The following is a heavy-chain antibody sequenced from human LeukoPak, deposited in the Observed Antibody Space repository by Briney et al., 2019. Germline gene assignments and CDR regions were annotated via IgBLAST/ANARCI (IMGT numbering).Heavy chain of an antibody. CDR1: GGSISSSSYY. V-gene: IGHV4-39*01. D-gene: IGHD3-22*01. J-gene: IGHJ4*02. CDR3: ASHRESITMIVVATLDY. CDR2: IYYSGST. Sequence: PSETLSLTCTVSGGSISSSSYYWGWIRQPPGKGLEWIGSIYYSGSTYYNPSLKSRVTISVDTFKNQFSLKLSSVTAADTAVYYCASHRESITMIVVATLDYWGQGTLVTVSS.